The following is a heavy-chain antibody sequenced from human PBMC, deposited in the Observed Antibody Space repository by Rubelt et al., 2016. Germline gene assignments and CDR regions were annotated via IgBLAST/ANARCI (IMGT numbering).Heavy chain of an antibody. CDR1: GFTFSSFW. Sequence: DVQLVESGGGLVQPGGSLRLSCAASGFTFSSFWMSWVRQAPGKGLEWVANIKQDGSEKYYVDSVKGRFTILRDNAKNSLYLDMHRLRAEDTALYYCAREGGAGYSLDSWGQGTLVAVSS. J-gene: IGHJ4*02. CDR3: AREGGAGYSLDS. V-gene: IGHV3-7*03. D-gene: IGHD3-9*01. CDR2: IKQDGSEK.